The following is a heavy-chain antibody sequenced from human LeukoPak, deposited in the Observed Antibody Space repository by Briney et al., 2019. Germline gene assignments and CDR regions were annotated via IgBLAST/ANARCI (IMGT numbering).Heavy chain of an antibody. V-gene: IGHV4-34*01. CDR1: GGSFSGYY. J-gene: IGHJ4*02. D-gene: IGHD3-22*01. CDR3: ASGYDSSGYYHY. CDR2: INHSGST. Sequence: KPSETLSLTCAVYGGSFSGYYWSWIRQPPGKGLERIGEINHSGSTNYNPSLKSRVTISVGTSKNQFSLKLSSVTAADTAVYYCASGYDSSGYYHYWGQGTLVTVSS.